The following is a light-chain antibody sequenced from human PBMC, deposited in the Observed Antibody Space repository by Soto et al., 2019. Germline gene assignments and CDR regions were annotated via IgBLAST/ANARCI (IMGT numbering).Light chain of an antibody. CDR1: QGIGND. V-gene: IGKV1-6*01. J-gene: IGKJ4*01. CDR2: AAS. CDR3: LQDYNLLT. Sequence: AIPMTQSPSSLSASVGDRVTITCRASQGIGNDLAWYQQKPGKAPKLLIYAASSLQRGVPSRFSGSGSGTDFTLTISSLQPEDLATYYCLQDYNLLTFGGGTKVELK.